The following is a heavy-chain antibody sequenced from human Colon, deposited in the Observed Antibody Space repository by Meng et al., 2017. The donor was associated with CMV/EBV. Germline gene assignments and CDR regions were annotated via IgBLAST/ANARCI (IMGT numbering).Heavy chain of an antibody. J-gene: IGHJ4*02. CDR1: GFTFTNYW. CDR2: ISSSSSTI. D-gene: IGHD6-6*01. CDR3: ARGDSSSPGEFDY. V-gene: IGHV3-48*04. Sequence: GESLKISCATSGFTFTNYWMSWVRQAPGKGLEWVSYISSSSSTIYYADSVKGRFTISRDNAKNSLYLQMNSLRAEDTAVYYCARGDSSSPGEFDYWGQGTLVTVSS.